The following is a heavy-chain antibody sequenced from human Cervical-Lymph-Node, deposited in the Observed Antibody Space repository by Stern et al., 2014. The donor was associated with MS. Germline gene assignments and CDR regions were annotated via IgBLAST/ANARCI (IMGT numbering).Heavy chain of an antibody. CDR2: AAPNDGQS. Sequence: VQLVQSGTELKKPGATVKMSCKLSGYTFTNYYVHWVKQAPGKGIEWVGLAAPNDGQSLYADQFRGSVHKNAGTSKETSDTDMPSLKSEDTAVYYCATKAFQSWGQVTLVIVS. CDR3: ATKAFQS. V-gene: IGHV1-69-2*01. J-gene: IGHJ1*01. CDR1: GYTFTNYY. D-gene: IGHD2/OR15-2a*01.